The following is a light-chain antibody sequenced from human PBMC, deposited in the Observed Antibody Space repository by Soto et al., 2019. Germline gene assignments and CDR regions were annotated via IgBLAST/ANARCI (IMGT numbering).Light chain of an antibody. V-gene: IGLV1-40*01. CDR1: SSNIGAGFD. Sequence: QSVLTQPPSVSGAAGQRVTISCTGSSSNIGAGFDVSWYQQLPGTAPKLLIFGDSNRPSGVTDRFSGSKSGASASLAISGLQAEDEADYYYQSYDSSLSGSVFGGGTKLTVL. J-gene: IGLJ3*02. CDR3: QSYDSSLSGSV. CDR2: GDS.